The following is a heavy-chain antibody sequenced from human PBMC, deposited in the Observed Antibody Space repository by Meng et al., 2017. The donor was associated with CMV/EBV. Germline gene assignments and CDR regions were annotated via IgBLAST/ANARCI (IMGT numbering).Heavy chain of an antibody. CDR3: ARVRRITMIVD. D-gene: IGHD3-22*01. J-gene: IGHJ4*02. V-gene: IGHV4-59*08. CDR2: IYHSGST. Sequence: GSLRLSCIVSGGSISSYYWSWIRQPPGKGLEWIGSIYHSGSTYYNPSLKSRVTISVDTSKNQFSLKLSSVTAADTAVYYCARVRRITMIVDWGQGTLVTVSS. CDR1: GGSISSYY.